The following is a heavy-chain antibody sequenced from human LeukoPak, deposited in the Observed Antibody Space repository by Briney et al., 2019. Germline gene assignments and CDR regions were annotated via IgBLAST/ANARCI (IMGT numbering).Heavy chain of an antibody. CDR1: GFIFSSYA. D-gene: IGHD1-26*01. J-gene: IGHJ4*02. V-gene: IGHV3-23*01. CDR3: AKEGIVGATEDYFDY. Sequence: GGSLRLSCAASGFIFSSYAMTWVRQAPGRGLEWLSTISGSGTTTYYVDSVKGRFTVSRDNSKDTLYLQMSSLRAGDTAVYYCAKEGIVGATEDYFDYWGQGTLVTVSS. CDR2: ISGSGTTT.